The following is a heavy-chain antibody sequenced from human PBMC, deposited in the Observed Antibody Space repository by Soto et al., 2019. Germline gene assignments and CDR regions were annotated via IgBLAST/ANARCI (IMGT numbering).Heavy chain of an antibody. CDR2: INPNSGGT. D-gene: IGHD6-25*01. J-gene: IGHJ6*02. CDR1: GYTFTGYY. V-gene: IGHV1-2*02. CDR3: AISPAAVAYYYYGMDV. Sequence: ASVKVSCKASGYTFTGYYMHWVRQAPGQGLEWMGWINPNSGGTNYAQKFQGRVTMNRDTSISTAYMELSRLRSDDTAVYYCAISPAAVAYYYYGMDVWGQGTTVTVSS.